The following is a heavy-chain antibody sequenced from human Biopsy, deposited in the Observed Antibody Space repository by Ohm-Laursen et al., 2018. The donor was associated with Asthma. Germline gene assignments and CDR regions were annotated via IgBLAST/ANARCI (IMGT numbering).Heavy chain of an antibody. J-gene: IGHJ4*02. D-gene: IGHD4-11*01. CDR2: ITGSGGFT. CDR3: AKAERAYDGSDSKYMQPVPLGD. CDR1: RFTVSNYV. Sequence: GSLRLSCPASRFTVSNYVMGWVRQAPGKGLEWVSSITGSGGFTYSADSVKRRFTISRDKSDNTLNLQMNSLTDEDTAVYHCAKAERAYDGSDSKYMQPVPLGDWGQGTVVIVSA. V-gene: IGHV3-23*01.